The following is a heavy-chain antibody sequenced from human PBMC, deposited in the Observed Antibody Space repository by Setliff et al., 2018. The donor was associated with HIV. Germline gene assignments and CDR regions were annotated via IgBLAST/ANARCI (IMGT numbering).Heavy chain of an antibody. CDR1: GGSISSGGYY. D-gene: IGHD7-27*01. CDR3: ATGLTMTPDY. Sequence: SETLSLTCTVSGGSISSGGYYWSWIRQHPGKGLEWIGYIYYSGSTNYNPSLKSRVTISVDTSKNQFSLKLNSVTAADTAVYYCATGLTMTPDYWGQGSLVTVSS. CDR2: IYYSGST. V-gene: IGHV4-31*03. J-gene: IGHJ4*02.